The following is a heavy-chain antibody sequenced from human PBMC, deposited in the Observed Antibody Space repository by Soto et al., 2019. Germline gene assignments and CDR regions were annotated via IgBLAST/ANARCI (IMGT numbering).Heavy chain of an antibody. CDR3: ARSGPPAAYIVPPEPYYYGMDV. V-gene: IGHV1-2*04. CDR1: GYTFTGYY. Sequence: ASVKVSCKASGYTFTGYYMHRVRQAPGQGLEWMGWINPNSGGTNYAQKFQGWVTMTRDTSISTAYMELSRLRSDDTAVYYCARSGPPAAYIVPPEPYYYGMDVWGQGTTVTVSS. CDR2: INPNSGGT. J-gene: IGHJ6*02. D-gene: IGHD2-2*01.